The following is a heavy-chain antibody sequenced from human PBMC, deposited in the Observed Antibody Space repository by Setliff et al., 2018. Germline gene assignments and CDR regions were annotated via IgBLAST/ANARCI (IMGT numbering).Heavy chain of an antibody. J-gene: IGHJ6*02. D-gene: IGHD3-10*01. Sequence: SETLSLTCAVSGGSISSRSYYWGWIRQPPGKGLEWIGSIYYSGSTYYKPSLKSRVTISVDTSKNQFSLKLSSVTAADTAVYYCARVRSYGSGNYYYYYYDMDVWGQGTTVTVSS. V-gene: IGHV4-39*07. CDR2: IYYSGST. CDR3: ARVRSYGSGNYYYYYYDMDV. CDR1: GGSISSRSYY.